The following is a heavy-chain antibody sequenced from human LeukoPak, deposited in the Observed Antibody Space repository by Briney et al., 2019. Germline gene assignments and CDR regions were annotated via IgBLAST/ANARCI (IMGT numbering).Heavy chain of an antibody. CDR1: GGTFCSYA. D-gene: IGHD3-3*01. CDR3: ARSQMSIFGVVKFPLGI. V-gene: IGHV1-69*05. J-gene: IGHJ3*02. CDR2: TIPILCTT. Sequence: SVKVSCKASGGTFCSYAISWVRRSPGHGLEWWGGTIPILCTTNYAQKFHARVTITTDKSTSTAYMELSSLRSEDTAVYYCARSQMSIFGVVKFPLGIWGQGTMVTVSS.